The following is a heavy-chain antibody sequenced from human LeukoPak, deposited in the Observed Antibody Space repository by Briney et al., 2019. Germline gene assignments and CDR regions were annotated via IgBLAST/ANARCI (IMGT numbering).Heavy chain of an antibody. D-gene: IGHD3-22*01. CDR1: GGSINNYY. J-gene: IGHJ6*02. V-gene: IGHV4-4*07. Sequence: KSSETLSLTCTVSGGSINNYYWSWTRQSAGKGLEWIGRIYSSGTTNYNPSLKSRVTMSVDTSKNQFSLKLNSMTAADTAVYYCARDRYDSSGYHGMDVWGQGTTVTVSS. CDR2: IYSSGTT. CDR3: ARDRYDSSGYHGMDV.